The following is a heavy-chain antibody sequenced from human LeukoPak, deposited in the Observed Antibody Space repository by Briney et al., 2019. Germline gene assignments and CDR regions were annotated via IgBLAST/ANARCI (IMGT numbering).Heavy chain of an antibody. CDR2: IYYTGIT. D-gene: IGHD3-10*01. J-gene: IGHJ4*02. CDR3: ARDVWAGF. CDR1: GASVNSGSYY. Sequence: SETLSLTCAVSGASVNSGSYYWSWIRQHPGKGLEWIGYIYYTGITNYNPSLKSRVTISVDTSKNQFSLKLSSVTAADTAVYYCARDVWAGFWGQGTLVTVSS. V-gene: IGHV4-61*01.